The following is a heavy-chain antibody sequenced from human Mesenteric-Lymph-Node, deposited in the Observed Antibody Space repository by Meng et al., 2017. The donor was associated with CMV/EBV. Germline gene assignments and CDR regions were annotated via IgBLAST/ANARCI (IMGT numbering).Heavy chain of an antibody. D-gene: IGHD1-26*01. V-gene: IGHV3-23*01. CDR3: AKDRYTGNYWDMDV. CDR1: GLTFNSYA. J-gene: IGHJ6*02. CDR2: ISGSGGGT. Sequence: GGSLKISCTASGLTFNSYAMSWVRQTAGRGLECVSSISGSGGGTYYADSVKGRFTISRDNSQDTLYLYMNSLRAEDTAVYYCAKDRYTGNYWDMDVWGQGTTVTVSS.